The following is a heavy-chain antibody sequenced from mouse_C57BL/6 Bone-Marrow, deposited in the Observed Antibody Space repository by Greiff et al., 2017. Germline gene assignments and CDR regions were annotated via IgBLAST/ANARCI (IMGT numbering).Heavy chain of an antibody. CDR2: IDPNSGGT. J-gene: IGHJ3*01. Sequence: QVQLQQPGAELVKPGASVKLSCKASGYTFTSYWMHWVKQRPGRGLEWIGRIDPNSGGTKYNEKFRSKATLTVDKPSSTAYMQLSSLTSEDSAVYYCARGLRYDGYYGGTFAYWGQGTLVTVSA. CDR1: GYTFTSYW. CDR3: ARGLRYDGYYGGTFAY. D-gene: IGHD2-3*01. V-gene: IGHV1-72*01.